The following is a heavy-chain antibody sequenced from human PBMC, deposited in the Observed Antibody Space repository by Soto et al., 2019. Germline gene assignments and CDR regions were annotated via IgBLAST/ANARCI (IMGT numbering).Heavy chain of an antibody. CDR3: ARGPKYSSGWSYYYYYYMDV. J-gene: IGHJ6*03. V-gene: IGHV4-34*01. CDR2: INHSGST. D-gene: IGHD6-19*01. Sequence: PSETLSLTCAVYGGSFSGYYWSWIRQPPGKGQEWIGEINHSGSTNYNPSLKSRVTISVDTSKNQFSLKLSSVTAADTAVYYCARGPKYSSGWSYYYYYYMDVWGKGTTVTVSS. CDR1: GGSFSGYY.